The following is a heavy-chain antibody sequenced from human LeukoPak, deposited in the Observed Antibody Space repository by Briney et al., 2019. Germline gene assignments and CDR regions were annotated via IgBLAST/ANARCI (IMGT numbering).Heavy chain of an antibody. CDR3: ARRGTGYCSGGSCSGGGYFDL. CDR2: IYPGDSDT. Sequence: GESLKISCKGSGYSFTSYWIGWVRQMPGKGLEWMGIIYPGDSDTRYSPSFQGQVTISADKSISTAYLQWSSLKASDTAMYYCARRGTGYCSGGSCSGGGYFDLWGRGTLVTVSS. CDR1: GYSFTSYW. J-gene: IGHJ2*01. D-gene: IGHD2-15*01. V-gene: IGHV5-51*01.